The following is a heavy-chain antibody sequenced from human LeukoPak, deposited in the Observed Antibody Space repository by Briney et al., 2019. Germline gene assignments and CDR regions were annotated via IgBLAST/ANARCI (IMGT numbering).Heavy chain of an antibody. CDR2: FTTILRTP. J-gene: IGHJ4*02. Sequence: SAKVSCKASGGNFNTYSFSWIRQDPGQGLEWMGGFTTILRTPTYAQKFQDRVKLSADEDTGTVYMHLGGRRSEDTAIYYCARRLHARRDPYNPFDSWGQGTLVTVSS. D-gene: IGHD5-24*01. CDR3: ARRLHARRDPYNPFDS. CDR1: GGNFNTYS. V-gene: IGHV1-69*13.